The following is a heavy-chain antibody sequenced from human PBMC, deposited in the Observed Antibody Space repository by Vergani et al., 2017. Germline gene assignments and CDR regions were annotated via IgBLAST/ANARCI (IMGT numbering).Heavy chain of an antibody. J-gene: IGHJ4*02. Sequence: QVQLQESGPGLVKPSETLSLTCTVSGGSVSSGSYYWSWIRQPPGKGLEWIGYIYYSGSTNYNPSLKSRVTISVDTSKNQFSLKLSSVTAADTAVYYCARGGYYDFWSGYYRDNFDYWGQGTLVTVSS. D-gene: IGHD3-3*01. CDR2: IYYSGST. CDR1: GGSVSSGSYY. CDR3: ARGGYYDFWSGYYRDNFDY. V-gene: IGHV4-61*01.